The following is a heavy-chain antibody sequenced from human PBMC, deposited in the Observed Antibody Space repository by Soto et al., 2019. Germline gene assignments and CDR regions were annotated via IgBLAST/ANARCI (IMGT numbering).Heavy chain of an antibody. CDR1: GGTFSSYT. Sequence: SVKVSCQASGGTFSSYTISWVRQAPGQGLEWMGRIIPILGIANYAQKFQGRVTITADKSTSTAYMELSSLRSEDTAVYYCARGGGVAGHYYYYMDVWGKGTTVTVSS. J-gene: IGHJ6*03. D-gene: IGHD6-19*01. CDR2: IIPILGIA. V-gene: IGHV1-69*02. CDR3: ARGGGVAGHYYYYMDV.